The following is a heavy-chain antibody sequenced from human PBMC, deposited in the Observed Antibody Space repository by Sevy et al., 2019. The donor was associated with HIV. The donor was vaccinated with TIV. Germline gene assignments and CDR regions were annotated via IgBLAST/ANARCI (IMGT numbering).Heavy chain of an antibody. V-gene: IGHV3-53*01. D-gene: IGHD6-19*01. J-gene: IGHJ4*02. Sequence: GGYLRLSCAASGFAVSTSYMSWVRQAPGKGLEWVSFINSGGTTSYADSVKGRFTISRDTSRNTLYLQMNSLRAEDTAVYSCARSQRDSSGRYHFDYWGQGTLVTVSS. CDR2: INSGGTT. CDR1: GFAVSTSY. CDR3: ARSQRDSSGRYHFDY.